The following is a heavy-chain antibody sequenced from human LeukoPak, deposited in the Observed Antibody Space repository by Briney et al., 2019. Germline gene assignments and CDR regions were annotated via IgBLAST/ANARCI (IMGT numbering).Heavy chain of an antibody. CDR3: AKDRGDYDYVWGSYRLDY. V-gene: IGHV3-23*01. CDR2: ISGSGGST. J-gene: IGHJ4*02. D-gene: IGHD3-16*02. Sequence: GGSLRLSCAASGFTFSSYAMSWARQAPGKGLEWVSAISGSGGSTYYADSVKGRFTISRDNSKNTLYLQMNSLRAEDTAVYYCAKDRGDYDYVWGSYRLDYWGQGTLVTVSS. CDR1: GFTFSSYA.